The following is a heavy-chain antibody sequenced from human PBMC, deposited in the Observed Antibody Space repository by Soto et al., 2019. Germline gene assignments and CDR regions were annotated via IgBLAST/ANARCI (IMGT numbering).Heavy chain of an antibody. J-gene: IGHJ4*02. V-gene: IGHV4-30-2*01. CDR3: ARDSGFWSGYFDY. D-gene: IGHD3-3*01. Sequence: SETLSLTXAVSGGSISSGGYSWSWIRQPPGKGLEWIGYIYHSGSTYYNPSLKSRVTISVDRSKNQFSLKLSSVTAADTAVYYCARDSGFWSGYFDYWGQGTLVTVSS. CDR2: IYHSGST. CDR1: GGSISSGGYS.